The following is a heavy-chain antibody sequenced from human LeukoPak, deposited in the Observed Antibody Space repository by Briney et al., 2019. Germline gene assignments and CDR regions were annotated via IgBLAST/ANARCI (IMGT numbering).Heavy chain of an antibody. D-gene: IGHD3-9*01. J-gene: IGHJ6*02. V-gene: IGHV4-39*07. CDR2: IYYSGST. CDR1: GGSISSSSYY. CDR3: ARVHYDILTTDYYYYGMDV. Sequence: SETLSLTCTVSGGSISSSSYYWGWIRQPPGKGLEWIGSIYYSGSTYYNPSLKSRVTISVDTSKNQFSLKLSSVTAADTAVYYCARVHYDILTTDYYYYGMDVWGQGTTVTVSS.